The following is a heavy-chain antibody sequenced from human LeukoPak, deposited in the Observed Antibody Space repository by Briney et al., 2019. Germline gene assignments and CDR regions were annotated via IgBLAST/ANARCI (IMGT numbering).Heavy chain of an antibody. CDR1: GGSISSYY. J-gene: IGHJ5*02. CDR2: IYYSGST. CDR3: ARGSGGYYDSSDYWFDP. V-gene: IGHV4-59*01. Sequence: PSETLSLTCTVSGGSISSYYWSWIRQPPGKGLEWIGYIYYSGSTNYNPSLKSRVTISVDTSKNQSSLKLSSVTAADTAVYYCARGSGGYYDSSDYWFDPWGQGTLVTVSS. D-gene: IGHD3-22*01.